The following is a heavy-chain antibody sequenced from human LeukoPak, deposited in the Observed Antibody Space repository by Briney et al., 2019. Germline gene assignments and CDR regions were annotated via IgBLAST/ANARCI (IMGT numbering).Heavy chain of an antibody. CDR3: ARVMGSGDYEDDAFDI. CDR2: IYHSGST. Sequence: SETLSLTCAVSGVSISSGGYSWSWIRQPPGKGLEWIGYIYHSGSTYYNPSLKSRVSISVDRSKNQFSLKLSSVTAADTAVYYCARVMGSGDYEDDAFDIWGQGTMVTVSS. V-gene: IGHV4-30-2*01. J-gene: IGHJ3*02. D-gene: IGHD4-17*01. CDR1: GVSISSGGYS.